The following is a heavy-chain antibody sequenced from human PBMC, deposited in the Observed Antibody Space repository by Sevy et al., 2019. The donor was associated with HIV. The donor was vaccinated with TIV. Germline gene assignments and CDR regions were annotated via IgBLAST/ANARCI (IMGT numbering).Heavy chain of an antibody. Sequence: GGSLRLSCAASGFSFNDYAMNWVRQAPGKGLEWLAVIPNDGNNQFYADSVKGRFSISRDNSKNTLYLQMNSLRPEDTAVYYCARGGDFTVSLKRFFDYWGQGALVTVSS. V-gene: IGHV3-30-3*01. CDR2: IPNDGNNQ. D-gene: IGHD3-3*01. J-gene: IGHJ4*02. CDR3: ARGGDFTVSLKRFFDY. CDR1: GFSFNDYA.